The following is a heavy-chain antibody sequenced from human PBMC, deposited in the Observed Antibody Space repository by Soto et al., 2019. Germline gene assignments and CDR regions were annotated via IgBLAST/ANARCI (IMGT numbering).Heavy chain of an antibody. CDR1: GFTFSSYA. CDR3: AKDPAVAVAGSTYYYYGMDV. V-gene: IGHV3-23*01. D-gene: IGHD6-19*01. CDR2: ISGSGGST. Sequence: PGGSLRLSWAPSGFTFSSYARSGFRQVPGKGRKWVSAISGSGGSTYYADSVKGRFTISRDNSKNTLYLQMNSLRAEDTAVYHCAKDPAVAVAGSTYYYYGMDVWGQGTTVTVSS. J-gene: IGHJ6*02.